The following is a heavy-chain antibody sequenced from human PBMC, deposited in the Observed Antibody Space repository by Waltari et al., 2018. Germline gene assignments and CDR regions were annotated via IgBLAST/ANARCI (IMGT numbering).Heavy chain of an antibody. CDR2: IYNSEYT. J-gene: IGHJ4*02. CDR1: GDSVSNYY. CDR3: ARHSPSDD. Sequence: VQLQESGPGLVKPSETLSLTCTVSGDSVSNYYWSWIRQPPGKGLEWIGYIYNSEYTNYNPSLKSRVTISADTSKNQFSLKLRFVTAADTAVYYCARHSPSDDWGQGTLVTISS. V-gene: IGHV4-59*08.